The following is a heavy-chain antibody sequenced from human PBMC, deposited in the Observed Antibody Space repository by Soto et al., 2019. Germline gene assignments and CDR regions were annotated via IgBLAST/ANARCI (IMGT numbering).Heavy chain of an antibody. J-gene: IGHJ6*03. CDR1: GGTFSSYT. V-gene: IGHV1-69*02. CDR3: ARQLDGYCSSTSCRRYMDV. CDR2: IIPILGIA. Sequence: GASVKVSCKASGGTFSSYTISWVRQAPGQGLEWMGRIIPILGIANYAQKFQGRVTITADKSTSTAYMELSSLRSEDTAVYYCARQLDGYCSSTSCRRYMDVWGKGTTVTVSS. D-gene: IGHD2-2*01.